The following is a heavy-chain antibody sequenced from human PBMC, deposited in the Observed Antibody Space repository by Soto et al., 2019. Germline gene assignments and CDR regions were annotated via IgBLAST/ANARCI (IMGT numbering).Heavy chain of an antibody. D-gene: IGHD3-10*01. CDR2: ISSSSYI. J-gene: IGHJ5*02. V-gene: IGHV3-21*01. Sequence: GGSLRLSCAASGFTFSSYSMNWVRQAPGKGLEWVSSISSSSYIYYADSVKGRFTISRDNAKNSLYLQMNSLRAEDTAVYYYARERSWGSGSYYNGGWFDPWGQGTLVTVSS. CDR1: GFTFSSYS. CDR3: ARERSWGSGSYYNGGWFDP.